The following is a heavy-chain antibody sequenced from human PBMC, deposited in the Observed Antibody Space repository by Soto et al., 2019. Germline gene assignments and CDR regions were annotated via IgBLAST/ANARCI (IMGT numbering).Heavy chain of an antibody. CDR2: ISTYNGKT. Sequence: QVQLVQSGAEVKKPGASVKVSCKTSGYTFSTYPISWVRQAPGQGLEWVGWISTYNGKTNYGQKFQGRVTITTDTSASTAYMNLRNLRSVDTAVYYCARDRVEAALGTFDQWGQGTLVTVSS. CDR3: ARDRVEAALGTFDQ. CDR1: GYTFSTYP. V-gene: IGHV1-18*01. J-gene: IGHJ4*02. D-gene: IGHD6-13*01.